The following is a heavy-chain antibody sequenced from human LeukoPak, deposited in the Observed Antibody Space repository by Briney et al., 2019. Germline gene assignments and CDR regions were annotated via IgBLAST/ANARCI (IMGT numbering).Heavy chain of an antibody. CDR1: GGSFSGYY. CDR2: INHSGST. J-gene: IGHJ5*02. Sequence: PSETLSLTCAVYGGSFSGYYWSWIRQPPGKGLEWIGEINHSGSTNYNPSLKSRVTISVDTSKNQFSLKLSSVTAADTAVYYCVSSGWYAWFDPWGQGTLVTVSS. V-gene: IGHV4-34*01. CDR3: VSSGWYAWFDP. D-gene: IGHD6-19*01.